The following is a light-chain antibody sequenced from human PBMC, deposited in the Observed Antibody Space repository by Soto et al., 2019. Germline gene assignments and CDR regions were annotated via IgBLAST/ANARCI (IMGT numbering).Light chain of an antibody. Sequence: QPVLTQSPSASASLGASVKLTCTLSSGHSSYAIDWHQQQPEKGPRYLMKLNSDGSHSKGDGIPDRFSGSSAGAERYLTISSLQSEDEADYYCQTWGTGIRVFGGGTKLTVL. V-gene: IGLV4-69*01. CDR1: SGHSSYA. CDR2: LNSDGSH. J-gene: IGLJ3*02. CDR3: QTWGTGIRV.